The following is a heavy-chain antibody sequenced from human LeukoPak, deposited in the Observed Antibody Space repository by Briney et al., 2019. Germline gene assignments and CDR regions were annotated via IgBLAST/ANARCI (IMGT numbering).Heavy chain of an antibody. CDR2: IYHSGST. Sequence: PSGTLSLTCAVSGGSISSSNWWSWVRRPPGRGLEWIGEIYHSGSTNYTPSLKSRVTISVDTSKNQFSLKLSSVTAADTAVYYCARLYSNRYMDVWGKGTTVTVSS. V-gene: IGHV4-4*02. CDR3: ARLYSNRYMDV. J-gene: IGHJ6*03. CDR1: GGSISSSNW. D-gene: IGHD4-11*01.